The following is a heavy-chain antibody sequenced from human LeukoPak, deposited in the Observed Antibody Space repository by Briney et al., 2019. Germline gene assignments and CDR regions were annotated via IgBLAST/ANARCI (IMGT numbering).Heavy chain of an antibody. CDR1: GGTFSSYA. Sequence: GASVTVSCKASGGTFSSYAINWVRQATGQGLEWMGWMNPNSGNTGYAQKFQGRVTMTRNTSIRTAYMELSSLRSEDTAVYYCARGPRNWGFDYWGQGTLVTVSS. CDR3: ARGPRNWGFDY. D-gene: IGHD7-27*01. J-gene: IGHJ4*02. V-gene: IGHV1-8*02. CDR2: MNPNSGNT.